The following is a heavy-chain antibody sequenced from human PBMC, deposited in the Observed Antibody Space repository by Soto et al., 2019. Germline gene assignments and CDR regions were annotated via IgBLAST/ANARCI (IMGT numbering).Heavy chain of an antibody. CDR3: ARGGVPYYCDS. Sequence: QVQLVQSGAEVRKPGSSVKVSCKASGDTLSRYTITWVRQAPGQGLEWMGRIIPNIGIADYAQKFQGRVTLTADKSTRTAYMDLRSLRSEDTAVYYCARGGVPYYCDSWGQGTLVTVSS. D-gene: IGHD3-16*01. CDR1: GDTLSRYT. J-gene: IGHJ4*02. V-gene: IGHV1-69*02. CDR2: IIPNIGIA.